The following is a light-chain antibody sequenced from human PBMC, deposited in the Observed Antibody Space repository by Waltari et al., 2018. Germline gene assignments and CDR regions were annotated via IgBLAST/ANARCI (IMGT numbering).Light chain of an antibody. V-gene: IGLV8-61*01. CDR2: KTN. CDR1: SGSVSSTSY. CDR3: LVYMGSGIWV. J-gene: IGLJ3*02. Sequence: QTVVTQEPSLSVSPGGTVTLTCVLSSGSVSSTSYVSWYQQRPGQTPRTLVYKTNIRSSGVPYRFSGSSLGNKAALIITGAQADDECDYYCLVYMGSGIWVFGGGTKLTVL.